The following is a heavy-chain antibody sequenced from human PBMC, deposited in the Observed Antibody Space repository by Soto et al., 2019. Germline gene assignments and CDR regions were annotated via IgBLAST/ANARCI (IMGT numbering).Heavy chain of an antibody. D-gene: IGHD3-16*01. V-gene: IGHV3-33*01. Sequence: PGGSLRLSCAASGFTFRTYGMHWVRQAPGKGLEWVAIVWYDGSNKYYAESVKGRFTISRDNSKNTLYLQMNSLRAEDTAVYYCARDGTFGAKGGSLDIWGQGTMVTVSS. J-gene: IGHJ3*02. CDR3: ARDGTFGAKGGSLDI. CDR2: VWYDGSNK. CDR1: GFTFRTYG.